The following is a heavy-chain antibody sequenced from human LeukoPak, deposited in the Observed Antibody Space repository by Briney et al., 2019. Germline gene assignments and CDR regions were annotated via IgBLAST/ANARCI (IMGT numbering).Heavy chain of an antibody. Sequence: PGGSLRLSCAASRFTFRNYAMHWVRQAPGKGLEWVAAISCDRTNKNYADSVKGRFSISRDNSKNTLYLQMNRLRAYDTAVYYCARLAPSSYYYLDDWGKGTTVTVSS. CDR1: RFTFRNYA. D-gene: IGHD3-3*02. V-gene: IGHV3-30*04. CDR2: ISCDRTNK. CDR3: ARLAPSSYYYLDD. J-gene: IGHJ6*03.